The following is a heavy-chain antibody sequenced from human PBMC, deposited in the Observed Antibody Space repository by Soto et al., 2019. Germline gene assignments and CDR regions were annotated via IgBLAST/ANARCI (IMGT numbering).Heavy chain of an antibody. Sequence: EASVKVSCKASGYSFTSHGISWVRQAPGQGLEWMGWNSPYNGNTNYAQKFQGRVTMTTDTSTSTAYMELRSLRSDDTAVYYCARITGCSSTSCYPWFDPWGQGTLVTVSS. J-gene: IGHJ5*02. CDR3: ARITGCSSTSCYPWFDP. CDR1: GYSFTSHG. CDR2: NSPYNGNT. V-gene: IGHV1-18*01. D-gene: IGHD2-2*01.